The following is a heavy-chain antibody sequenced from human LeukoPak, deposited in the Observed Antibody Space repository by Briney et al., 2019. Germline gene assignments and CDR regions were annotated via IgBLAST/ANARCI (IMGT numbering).Heavy chain of an antibody. CDR2: IWYDGSNK. Sequence: PGRSLRLSCAASGFTFSSYGMHWVRQAPGKGLEWVAVIWYDGSNKYYADSVKGRFTISRDNPKNTLYLQMNSLRAEDTAVYYCARDAPTGYNDYWGQGTLVTVSS. CDR1: GFTFSSYG. CDR3: ARDAPTGYNDY. J-gene: IGHJ4*02. D-gene: IGHD3-9*01. V-gene: IGHV3-33*01.